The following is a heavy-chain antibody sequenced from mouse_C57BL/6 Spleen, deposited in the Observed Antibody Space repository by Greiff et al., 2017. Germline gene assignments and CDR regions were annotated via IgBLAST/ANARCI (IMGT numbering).Heavy chain of an antibody. D-gene: IGHD1-1*01. CDR1: GYAFSSSW. V-gene: IGHV1-82*01. CDR3: AIITTDWWYFDG. Sequence: QVQLQQSGPELVKPGASVKISCKASGYAFSSSWMNWVKQRPGKGLEWIGRIYPGDGDTNYNGKFKGKATLTADKSSSTAYMQLSSLTSEDSAVYFCAIITTDWWYFDGWGTGTTVTVSS. J-gene: IGHJ1*03. CDR2: IYPGDGDT.